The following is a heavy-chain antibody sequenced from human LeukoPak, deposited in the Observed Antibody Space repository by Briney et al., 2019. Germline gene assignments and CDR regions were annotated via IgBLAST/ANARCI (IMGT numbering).Heavy chain of an antibody. CDR2: ISSSSNYI. D-gene: IGHD3-22*01. CDR3: ARDDCSSGGCYANFDY. Sequence: GGSLTVSCAASGFTFSSYRMNWVRQAPGKGLEWVSSISSSSNYIYYADSVKARFTISRDNAKNSMYLQMNSLRAEDTAVYYCARDDCSSGGCYANFDYWGQGTLVSVSS. J-gene: IGHJ4*02. V-gene: IGHV3-21*01. CDR1: GFTFSSYR.